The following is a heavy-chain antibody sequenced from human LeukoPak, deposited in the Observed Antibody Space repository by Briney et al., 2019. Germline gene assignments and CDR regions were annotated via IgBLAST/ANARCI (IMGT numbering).Heavy chain of an antibody. CDR2: IIPILGIA. CDR1: GGTFSSYA. V-gene: IGHV1-69*04. CDR3: ARGVPQWLGGTI. Sequence: VASVKVSCKASGGTFSSYAISWVRQAPGQGLEWMGRIIPILGIANYAQKFQGRVTITADTSTSTAYMELRSLRSDDTAVYYCARGVPQWLGGTIWGQGTMVTVSS. J-gene: IGHJ3*02. D-gene: IGHD6-19*01.